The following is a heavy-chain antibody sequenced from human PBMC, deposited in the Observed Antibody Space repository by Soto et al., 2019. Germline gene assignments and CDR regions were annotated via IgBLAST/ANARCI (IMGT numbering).Heavy chain of an antibody. V-gene: IGHV1-2*04. CDR2: INPNSGGT. CDR3: ARLRGYSYGSPAYYNYGMDV. CDR1: GYTFTGYY. D-gene: IGHD5-18*01. Sequence: ASVKVSCKASGYTFTGYYMHWVRQAPGQGLEWMGWINPNSGGTNYAQKFQGWVTMTRDTSISTAYMELSRLRSDDTAVYYCARLRGYSYGSPAYYNYGMDVWGQGTTVTV. J-gene: IGHJ6*02.